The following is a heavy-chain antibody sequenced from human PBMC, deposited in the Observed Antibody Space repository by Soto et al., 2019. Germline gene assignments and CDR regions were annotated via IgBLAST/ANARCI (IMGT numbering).Heavy chain of an antibody. CDR1: GGCMNNYY. CDR2: IYHSGST. D-gene: IGHD3-3*01. V-gene: IGHV4-4*02. J-gene: IGHJ5*02. CDR3: ARLITIFRGGWFDP. Sequence: SETLSLTCTVSGGCMNNYYWSWVRQPPGKGLGWIGEIYHSGSTNYNPSLKSRVTISVDKSKNQFSLKLSSVTAADTAVYYCARLITIFRGGWFDPWGQGTLVTVSS.